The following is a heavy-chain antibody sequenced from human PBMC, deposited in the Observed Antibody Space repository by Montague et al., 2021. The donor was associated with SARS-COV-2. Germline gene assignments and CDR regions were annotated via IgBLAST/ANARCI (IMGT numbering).Heavy chain of an antibody. D-gene: IGHD4-17*01. CDR3: ARGPKIHGELADY. V-gene: IGHV4-39*01. CDR2: FYYSGNT. J-gene: IGHJ4*02. Sequence: SETLSLTCTVSGGSVRSSIDYWGWIRQPPGKGLDWIANFYYSGNTYYNPSLKSRVTISVDTSNIPFSLKLSSVTAADTAVYYCARGPKIHGELADYWGQGTLVTVSS. CDR1: GGSVRSSIDY.